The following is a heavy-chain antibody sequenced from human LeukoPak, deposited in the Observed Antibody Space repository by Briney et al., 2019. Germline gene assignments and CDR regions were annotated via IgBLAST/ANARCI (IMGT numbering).Heavy chain of an antibody. V-gene: IGHV1-3*01. CDR2: INAGNGNT. Sequence: ASVKVSCKASGYTFTTYTMHWVRQAPGQGLEWMGWINAGNGNTKYSQKFQGRVTITRDTSASSAYMELSSLRSEDTAVYYCARSYCSGGRCYWYYFDYWGQGTLVTVSS. CDR3: ARSYCSGGRCYWYYFDY. D-gene: IGHD2-15*01. CDR1: GYTFTTYT. J-gene: IGHJ4*02.